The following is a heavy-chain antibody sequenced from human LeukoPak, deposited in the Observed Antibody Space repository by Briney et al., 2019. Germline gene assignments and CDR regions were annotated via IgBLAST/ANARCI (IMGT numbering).Heavy chain of an antibody. CDR1: GFTFDDYA. V-gene: IGHV3-9*01. CDR3: AKGAEPAAILNWFDP. D-gene: IGHD2-2*02. CDR2: ISWNSGSI. Sequence: GGSLRLSCAASGFTFDDYAMHWARQAPGKGLEWVSGISWNSGSIGYADSVKGRFTISRDNAKNSLYLQMNSLRAEDTALYYCAKGAEPAAILNWFDPWGQGTLVTVSS. J-gene: IGHJ5*02.